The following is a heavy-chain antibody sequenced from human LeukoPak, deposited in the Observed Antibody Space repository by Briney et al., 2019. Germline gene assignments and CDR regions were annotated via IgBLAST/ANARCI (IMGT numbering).Heavy chain of an antibody. J-gene: IGHJ5*02. V-gene: IGHV1-8*02. D-gene: IGHD3-3*01. CDR3: VRSYDFWNGYFEFDP. Sequence: ASVKVSCKASGYSFTNYDIRWVRQAVGQGPEWMGWVNPHSGNIDYAQKFQGRFAITRNTSITTAYMELRSLTSEDTAVYYCVRSYDFWNGYFEFDPWGQGTLVTVSS. CDR1: GYSFTNYD. CDR2: VNPHSGNI.